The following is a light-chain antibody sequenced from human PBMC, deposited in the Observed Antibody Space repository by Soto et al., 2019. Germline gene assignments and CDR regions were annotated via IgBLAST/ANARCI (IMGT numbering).Light chain of an antibody. CDR2: GTS. CDR1: QSVSSSY. V-gene: IGKV3-20*01. Sequence: DIVLTQPPVTLSLSPGERATLSCRASQSVSSSYLAWYQQKPGQAPRLLIFGTSSRATGIPDRFIGGGSGTDFTLTISRLEPEDFAVYYCQQCGSLPGTFGQGTKVDIK. CDR3: QQCGSLPGT. J-gene: IGKJ1*01.